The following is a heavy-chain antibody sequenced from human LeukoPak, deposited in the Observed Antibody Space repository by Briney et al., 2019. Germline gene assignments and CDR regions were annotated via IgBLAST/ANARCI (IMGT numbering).Heavy chain of an antibody. CDR3: ARGWGIAARPPGY. CDR1: GGSISSGGYY. Sequence: SETLSLTCSVSGGSISSGGYYWSWIRQPPGKGLEWIGYIYHSGSTYYNPSLKSRVTISVDRSKNQFSLKLSSVTAADTAVYYCARGWGIAARPPGYWGQGTLVTVSS. V-gene: IGHV4-30-2*01. CDR2: IYHSGST. J-gene: IGHJ4*02. D-gene: IGHD6-6*01.